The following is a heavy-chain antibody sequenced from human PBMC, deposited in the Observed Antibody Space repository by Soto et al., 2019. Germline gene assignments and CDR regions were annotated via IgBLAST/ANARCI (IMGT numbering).Heavy chain of an antibody. J-gene: IGHJ4*02. D-gene: IGHD6-13*01. V-gene: IGHV1-2*02. CDR1: GYTFTGYY. CDR2: INPNSGGT. Sequence: DSVKVSCKASGYTFTGYYMHWVRQAPGQGLEWMGCINPNSGGTKYAQKFQGRVTMTRDTSISTAYMELSRLRSDDTAVYYCASLGGIAAAEDYWGQGTLVTVSS. CDR3: ASLGGIAAAEDY.